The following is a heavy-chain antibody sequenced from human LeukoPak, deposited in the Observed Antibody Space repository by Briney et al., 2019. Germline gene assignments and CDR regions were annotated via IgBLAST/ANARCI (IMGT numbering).Heavy chain of an antibody. CDR2: MNPNSGNT. D-gene: IGHD6-25*01. Sequence: GASVKVSCKASGGTFSSYAISWVRQAPGQGLEWMGWMNPNSGNTGYAQKFQGRVTMTRNTSISTAYMELSSLRSEDTAVYYCARGKRNSDYWGQGTLVTVSS. CDR1: GGTFSSYA. CDR3: ARGKRNSDY. J-gene: IGHJ4*02. V-gene: IGHV1-8*02.